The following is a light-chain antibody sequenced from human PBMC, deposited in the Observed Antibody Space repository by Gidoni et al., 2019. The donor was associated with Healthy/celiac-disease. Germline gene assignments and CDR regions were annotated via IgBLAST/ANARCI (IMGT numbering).Light chain of an antibody. CDR3: QQYDNLPRFT. V-gene: IGKV1-33*01. J-gene: IGKJ3*01. Sequence: DIQMPQSPSSLSASVVDRVTITCQASQDISNYLNWYQQKPGKAPKLLIYDASNLETGVPSRFSGSGSGTDFTFTISSLQPEDIATYYCQQYDNLPRFTFGPGTKVDIK. CDR2: DAS. CDR1: QDISNY.